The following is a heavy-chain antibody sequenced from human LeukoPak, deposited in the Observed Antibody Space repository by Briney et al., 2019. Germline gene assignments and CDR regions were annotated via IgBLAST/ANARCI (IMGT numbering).Heavy chain of an antibody. CDR1: GGSISSGDYY. CDR2: IYYSGST. Sequence: SQTLSLTCTVSGGSISSGDYYWSWIPQHPGKGLEWIGYIYYSGSTYYNPSLKSRVTISVDTSKNHFSLKLSSVTAADTAVYYCARALGDSSGWYYFDYWGQGTLVTVSS. J-gene: IGHJ4*02. V-gene: IGHV4-31*03. D-gene: IGHD6-19*01. CDR3: ARALGDSSGWYYFDY.